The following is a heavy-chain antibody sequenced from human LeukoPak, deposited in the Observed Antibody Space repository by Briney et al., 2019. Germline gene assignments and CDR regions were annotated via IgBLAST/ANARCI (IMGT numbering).Heavy chain of an antibody. D-gene: IGHD6-13*01. CDR2: IHHRGGT. V-gene: IGHV4-4*02. CDR1: GGSISSDNW. Sequence: SGTLSLTCAVSGGSISSDNWWSWVRQPPRKRLEWIGEIHHRGGTNYNPSLQSRVTISVDKSNNHFSLRLTSVTAADTAVYFCARAWIAASGLNFDYWGQGTLVAVSS. CDR3: ARAWIAASGLNFDY. J-gene: IGHJ4*02.